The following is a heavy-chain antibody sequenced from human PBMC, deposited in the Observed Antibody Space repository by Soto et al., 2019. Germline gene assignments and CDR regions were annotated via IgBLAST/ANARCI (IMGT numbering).Heavy chain of an antibody. Sequence: QLQLQESGSGLVKPSQTLSLTCAVSGGSISSGGYSWSWIRQPPGKGLEWIGYIYHSGSTYYNPSLTMRVTISVDRSKNQFSLKLSSVTAADTAVYYCASAGGLGAVAADYWGQGTLVTVSS. V-gene: IGHV4-30-2*01. CDR1: GGSISSGGYS. J-gene: IGHJ4*02. CDR2: IYHSGST. D-gene: IGHD6-19*01. CDR3: ASAGGLGAVAADY.